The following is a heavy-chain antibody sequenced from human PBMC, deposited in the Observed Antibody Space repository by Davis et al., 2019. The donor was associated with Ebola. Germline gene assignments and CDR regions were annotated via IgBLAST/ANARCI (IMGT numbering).Heavy chain of an antibody. V-gene: IGHV1-2*06. CDR3: ARDNSDSSAYSWMDS. D-gene: IGHD6-6*01. Sequence: ASVKVSCKASGYSFTSYYIHWVRLAPGQGLEWMGRINPNSGGTRYAQNFQGRVAMTRDTSISTAYMELSSLRSDDTAVYYCARDNSDSSAYSWMDSWGQGTLVSVSS. CDR2: INPNSGGT. CDR1: GYSFTSYY. J-gene: IGHJ5*01.